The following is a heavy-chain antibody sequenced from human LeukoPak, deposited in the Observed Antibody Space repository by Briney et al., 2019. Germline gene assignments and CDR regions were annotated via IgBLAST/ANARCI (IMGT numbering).Heavy chain of an antibody. CDR2: FIPEVGKT. J-gene: IGHJ4*02. D-gene: IGHD6-13*01. CDR3: ATMQIAAAGTPPAEDY. Sequence: ASVKVSCKVSGYTFTKYSMHWVRQAPGKGLEWMGGFIPEVGKTIYAQKFQERVTMTEDTSTDTAYMELSSLISEDTAVYYCATMQIAAAGTPPAEDYWGQGTLVTVSS. CDR1: GYTFTKYS. V-gene: IGHV1-24*01.